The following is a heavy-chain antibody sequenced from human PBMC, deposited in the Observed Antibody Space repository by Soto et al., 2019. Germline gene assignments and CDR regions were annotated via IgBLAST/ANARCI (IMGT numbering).Heavy chain of an antibody. CDR1: GASIYNGGYF. Sequence: LSLTCSVSGASIYNGGYFWSWIRQSPGKGLEWIGHIHNSGSPYNNPSLKSRVTISADTSMNQFSLKLSSVTAADTAVYYCARRYSSIFDYWGQGTLVTISS. CDR2: IHNSGSP. CDR3: ARRYSSIFDY. D-gene: IGHD6-13*01. J-gene: IGHJ4*02. V-gene: IGHV4-30-4*01.